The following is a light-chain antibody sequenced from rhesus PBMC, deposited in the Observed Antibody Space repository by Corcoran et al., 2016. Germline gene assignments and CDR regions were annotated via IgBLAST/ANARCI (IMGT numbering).Light chain of an antibody. CDR2: EVS. CDR3: QHYHSTPLT. CDR1: QGITND. J-gene: IGKJ4*01. V-gene: IGKV1-25*01. Sequence: DIQMTQSPSSLSASIGDRVTITCRASQGITNDLAWYQQKKGETPKLLIYEVSSLQSGIPSRFSGSGSGTDFTLTISSLQSEDFATYYCQHYHSTPLTFGGGTKVEIK.